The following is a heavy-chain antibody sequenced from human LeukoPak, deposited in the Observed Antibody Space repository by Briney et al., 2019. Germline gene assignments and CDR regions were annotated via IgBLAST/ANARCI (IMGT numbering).Heavy chain of an antibody. CDR2: IYSGGNT. D-gene: IGHD3-9*01. CDR3: ARDLGVPDILTGYFGGNI. J-gene: IGHJ3*02. Sequence: PGGSLRLSCAASGLTVSSNCMSWVRQAPGKGLEWVSFIYSGGNTYYADSVKGRFTISRDNSKNTVHLQMNSLRAEDTAVYYCARDLGVPDILTGYFGGNIWGQGTMVTVSS. CDR1: GLTVSSNC. V-gene: IGHV3-53*01.